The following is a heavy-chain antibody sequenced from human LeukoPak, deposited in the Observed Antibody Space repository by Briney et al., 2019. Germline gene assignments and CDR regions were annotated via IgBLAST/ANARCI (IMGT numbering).Heavy chain of an antibody. CDR1: GFTFSSYS. J-gene: IGHJ6*02. V-gene: IGHV3-21*01. CDR2: ISSSSSYI. Sequence: GGSLRLSCAASGFTFSSYSMNWVRQAPGKGLEWVSSISSSSSYIYYADSVKGRFTISRDNAKNSLYLQMNSLRAEDTAVYYCAGDRCALELCPYYYYYGMDVWGQGTTVTVSS. CDR3: AGDRCALELCPYYYYYGMDV. D-gene: IGHD2-2*01.